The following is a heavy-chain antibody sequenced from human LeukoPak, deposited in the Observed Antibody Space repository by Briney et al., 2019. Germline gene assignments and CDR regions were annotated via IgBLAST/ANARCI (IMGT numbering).Heavy chain of an antibody. J-gene: IGHJ4*02. CDR1: GFTFSIYA. V-gene: IGHV3-23*01. CDR2: IIGNGGAV. Sequence: GGSLRLSCAASGFTFSIYAMNWVRQAPGKGLEWVSLIIGNGGAVYYADSVKGRFTISRDNSKSTLYLQMNSLRAEDTAVYYCAKLTTSWGQGTLVTVSS. D-gene: IGHD4-11*01. CDR3: AKLTTS.